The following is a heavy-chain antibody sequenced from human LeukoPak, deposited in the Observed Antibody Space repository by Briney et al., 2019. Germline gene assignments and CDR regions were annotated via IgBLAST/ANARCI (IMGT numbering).Heavy chain of an antibody. CDR3: ARGVWGY. CDR1: GGSISSYY. J-gene: IGHJ4*02. CDR2: INHSGST. Sequence: SETLSLTCTVSGGSISSYYWSWIRQPPGKGLEWIGEINHSGSTNYNPSLKSRVTISVDTSKNQFSLKLSSVTAADTAVYYCARGVWGYWGQGDLVTVSS. V-gene: IGHV4-34*01. D-gene: IGHD3-16*01.